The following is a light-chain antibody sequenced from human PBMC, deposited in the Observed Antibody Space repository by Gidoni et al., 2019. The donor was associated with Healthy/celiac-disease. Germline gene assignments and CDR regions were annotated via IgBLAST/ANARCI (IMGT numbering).Light chain of an antibody. CDR1: QSICIY. CDR2: AAS. V-gene: IGKV1-39*01. Sequence: DIKLSQSPSSLSACVRDRVTFTCRESQSICIYLNWQQPRPGKTPKLLNYAASSLQGAVPSSCSGSGSGIDFTLTIIRLQPVELSTCYWQHSYSTPTFGGGTKVEIK. CDR3: QHSYSTPT. J-gene: IGKJ4*01.